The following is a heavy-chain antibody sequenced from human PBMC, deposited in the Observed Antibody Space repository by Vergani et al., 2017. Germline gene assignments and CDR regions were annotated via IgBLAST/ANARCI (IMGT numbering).Heavy chain of an antibody. Sequence: QVQLVQSGAEVKKPGASVQVSFQASGSPFTSYFLLLFLPAPGQGLEWMGWISAYNGNTNYAQKLQGRVTMTTDTSTSTAYMELRSLRSDDTAVYYCAREQILPSQGWVLADTRYYFDYWGQGTLVTVSS. CDR1: GSPFTSYF. D-gene: IGHD1-26*01. J-gene: IGHJ4*02. V-gene: IGHV1-18*01. CDR3: AREQILPSQGWVLADTRYYFDY. CDR2: ISAYNGNT.